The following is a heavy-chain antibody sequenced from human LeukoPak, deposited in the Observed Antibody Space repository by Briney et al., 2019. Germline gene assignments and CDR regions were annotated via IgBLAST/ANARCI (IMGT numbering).Heavy chain of an antibody. CDR1: GYTFTSYG. CDR2: ISDYNGNT. J-gene: IGHJ3*02. Sequence: ASVKVSCKASGYTFTSYGISWVRQAPGQGLEWMGWISDYNGNTNYAQKLQGRVTMTTDTSTSTAYMELRSLRSDDTAVYYCARISMGGQAFDIWGQGTMVTVSS. D-gene: IGHD3-10*01. V-gene: IGHV1-18*01. CDR3: ARISMGGQAFDI.